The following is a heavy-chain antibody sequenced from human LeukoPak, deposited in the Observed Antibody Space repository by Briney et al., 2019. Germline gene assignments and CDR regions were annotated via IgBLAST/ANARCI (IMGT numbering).Heavy chain of an antibody. D-gene: IGHD5-18*01. CDR3: ARARGNTYGYFEY. CDR2: INGDASST. J-gene: IGHJ4*02. V-gene: IGHV3-74*01. Sequence: GGSLRLSCVASGLTLSGDWMHWVCQARGKGLVWVSRINGDASSTSYADSVKGRFTISRDNAKSTLYLQMNSLRVEDTAVYYCARARGNTYGYFEYWGQGTLVTVSS. CDR1: GLTLSGDW.